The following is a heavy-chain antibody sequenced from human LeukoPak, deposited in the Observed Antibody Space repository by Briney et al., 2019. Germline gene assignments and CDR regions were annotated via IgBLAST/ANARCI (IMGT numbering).Heavy chain of an antibody. CDR3: ARDSGWLRYHD. Sequence: GGSLRLSCAASGFALSSYAMSWVRQAPGKGLEWVSGIGGSGIGHSTHYADSVKGRFTISRDNSKNMVYLQMDSLRAEDTALYYCARDSGWLRYHDWGQGALVTASS. CDR2: IGGSGIGHST. CDR1: GFALSSYA. D-gene: IGHD5-12*01. J-gene: IGHJ4*02. V-gene: IGHV3-23*01.